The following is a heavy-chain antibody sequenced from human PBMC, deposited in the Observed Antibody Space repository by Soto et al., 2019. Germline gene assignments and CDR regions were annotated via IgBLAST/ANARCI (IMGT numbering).Heavy chain of an antibody. CDR2: ISADNGNT. D-gene: IGHD3-10*01. CDR3: ASGWFGEFVYQFDY. V-gene: IGHV1-18*01. J-gene: IGHJ4*02. CDR1: GYTFTSYG. Sequence: QVQLVQSGAEVKKPGASVKVSCKPSGYTFTSYGITWVRQAPGQGLEWMGWISADNGNTNYAQKFQGRVTMTTDTSTSTAYMELRSLGSDDTAVYYCASGWFGEFVYQFDYWGQGTLVTVSS.